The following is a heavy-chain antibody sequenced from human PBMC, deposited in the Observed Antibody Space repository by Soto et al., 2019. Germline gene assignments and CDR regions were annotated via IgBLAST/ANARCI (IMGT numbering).Heavy chain of an antibody. V-gene: IGHV4-34*01. Sequence: PSETLSLTCVVYGGSFSDYYWSWIRQPPGKGLEWIGEINHSGSTNYNPSLKSRVTISVDTSKNQFSLKLSSMTAADTAVYYCARDPLTIFGVVIIDGDYWGQGTLVTVSS. CDR3: ARDPLTIFGVVIIDGDY. D-gene: IGHD3-3*01. J-gene: IGHJ4*02. CDR1: GGSFSDYY. CDR2: INHSGST.